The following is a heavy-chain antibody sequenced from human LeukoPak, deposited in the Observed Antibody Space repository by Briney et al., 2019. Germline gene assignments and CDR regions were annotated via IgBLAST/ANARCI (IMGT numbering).Heavy chain of an antibody. CDR3: ARRAPFSNWFDP. V-gene: IGHV4-31*03. J-gene: IGHJ5*02. D-gene: IGHD2-2*01. Sequence: PSQTLSLTCTVSGASITNDDYYWSWIRQHPGKGLEWVGYIYFSGSTYYNPTLKSRASVSVDTSKSQFSLRLTSVTAADTAVYYCARRAPFSNWFDPWGQGTLVIVSS. CDR2: IYFSGST. CDR1: GASITNDDYY.